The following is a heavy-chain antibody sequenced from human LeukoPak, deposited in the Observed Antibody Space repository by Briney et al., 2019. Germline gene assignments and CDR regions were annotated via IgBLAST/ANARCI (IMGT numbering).Heavy chain of an antibody. CDR1: GFTFSSYW. CDR3: ARESITMVRGGSGAFDI. CDR2: IKQDGSEK. V-gene: IGHV3-7*01. J-gene: IGHJ3*02. Sequence: PGGSLRLSCAASGFTFSSYWMSWVRQAPGKGLEWVANIKQDGSEKYYVDSVKGRFTISRDNAKNSLYLQMNSLRAEDTAVYYCARESITMVRGGSGAFDIWGQGTMVTVSS. D-gene: IGHD3-10*01.